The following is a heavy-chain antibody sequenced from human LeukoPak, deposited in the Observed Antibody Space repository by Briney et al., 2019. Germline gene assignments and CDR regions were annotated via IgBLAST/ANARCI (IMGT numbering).Heavy chain of an antibody. CDR3: AKDRDYDFWSGSPLDV. J-gene: IGHJ6*04. CDR2: INSDGSSI. CDR1: GFTFSNYW. Sequence: PGGSLRLSCAASGFTFSNYWMHWVRQAPGKGLVWVSRINSDGSSINYADSVKGRFTISRDNAKNTLYLQMNSLRAEDTAVYYCAKDRDYDFWSGSPLDVWGKGTTVTVSS. V-gene: IGHV3-74*01. D-gene: IGHD3-3*01.